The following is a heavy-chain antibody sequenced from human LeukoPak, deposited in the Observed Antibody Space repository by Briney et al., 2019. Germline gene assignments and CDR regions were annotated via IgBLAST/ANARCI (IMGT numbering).Heavy chain of an antibody. V-gene: IGHV3-30*18. CDR2: ISYDGSNK. CDR1: GFTFSSYA. Sequence: GGSLRLSCAASGFTFSSYAMSWVRQAPGKGLEWVAVISYDGSNKYYADSVKGRFTISRDNSKNTLYLQMNSLRAEDTAVYYCAKDLAPVYYYGSGSPNWFDPWGQGTLVTVSS. CDR3: AKDLAPVYYYGSGSPNWFDP. J-gene: IGHJ5*02. D-gene: IGHD3-10*01.